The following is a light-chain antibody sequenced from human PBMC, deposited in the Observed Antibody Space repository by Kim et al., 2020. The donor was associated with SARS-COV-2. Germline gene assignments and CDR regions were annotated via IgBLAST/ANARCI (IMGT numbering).Light chain of an antibody. J-gene: IGLJ1*01. Sequence: RQRVTISCSGSSSNIGNNAVNWYQQLPGKAPKLLIYYDDLLPSGVSDRFSGSKSGTSASLAISGLQSEDEADYYCAAWDDRLNGLVFGTGTKVTVL. V-gene: IGLV1-36*01. CDR1: SSNIGNNA. CDR3: AAWDDRLNGLV. CDR2: YDD.